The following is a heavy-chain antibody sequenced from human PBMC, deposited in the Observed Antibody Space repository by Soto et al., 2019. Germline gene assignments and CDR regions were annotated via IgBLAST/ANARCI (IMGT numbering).Heavy chain of an antibody. CDR3: ARWGIAAGDY. CDR2: IWYDGSNK. Sequence: QVQLVESGGGVVQPGRSLRLSCAASGFTFSSYGMHWVRQAPGKGLEWVAVIWYDGSNKYYADSVKGRFTISGANSKNTLYLQMNSLRAEDTAVYYCARWGIAAGDYWGQGTLVTVSS. J-gene: IGHJ4*02. D-gene: IGHD6-13*01. CDR1: GFTFSSYG. V-gene: IGHV3-33*01.